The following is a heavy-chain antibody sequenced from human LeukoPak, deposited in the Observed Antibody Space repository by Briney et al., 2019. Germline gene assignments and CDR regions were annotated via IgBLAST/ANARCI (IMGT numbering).Heavy chain of an antibody. CDR1: GYIFTTYG. V-gene: IGHV1-18*01. J-gene: IGHJ4*02. CDR3: ARDHGFSGGSYFDTFDI. D-gene: IGHD1-26*01. CDR2: ISGYNDDT. Sequence: GASVKVSCKASGYIFTTYGISWVRQAPGQGLEWMGWISGYNDDTNYAQKLQGRVTMTTDTSTSTAYMELRSLTSDDTAVYYCARDHGFSGGSYFDTFDIWGQGTLVTVSS.